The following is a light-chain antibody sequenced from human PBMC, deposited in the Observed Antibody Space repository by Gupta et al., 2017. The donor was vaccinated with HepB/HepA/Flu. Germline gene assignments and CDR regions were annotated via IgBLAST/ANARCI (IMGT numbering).Light chain of an antibody. CDR1: QSLVYSDGNTY. CDR3: MQGTHWPT. Sequence: DAVLTQAPLYLTVTLGQPASISCRSSQSLVYSDGNTYLNWFHKRPGQPPRRLIFKVSNRDSGVPDRFSGSGSVTYFTLTISRVEAEDVGLYYCMQGTHWPTFGQGTKVEIK. CDR2: KVS. V-gene: IGKV2-30*01. J-gene: IGKJ1*01.